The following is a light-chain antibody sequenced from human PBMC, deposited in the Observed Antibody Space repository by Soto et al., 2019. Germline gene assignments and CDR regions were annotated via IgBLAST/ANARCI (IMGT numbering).Light chain of an antibody. CDR1: SSDVGGYNY. CDR2: DVT. CDR3: TSYTASDTLV. V-gene: IGLV2-14*03. Sequence: QSALTQPASVSGSPGQSITISCTGTSSDVGGYNYVSWYHHHPGKAPRLMIFDVTDRPSGVSDRFSGSKSGNTASLTISGLQVEDEADYYCTSYTASDTLVFGGGTKLTVL. J-gene: IGLJ2*01.